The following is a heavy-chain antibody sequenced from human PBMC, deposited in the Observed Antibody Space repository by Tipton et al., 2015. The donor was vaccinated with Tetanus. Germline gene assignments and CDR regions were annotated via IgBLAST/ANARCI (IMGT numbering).Heavy chain of an antibody. CDR2: IYYSGNS. V-gene: IGHV4-30-4*01. CDR1: GGSFRSSDHY. D-gene: IGHD4-11*01. J-gene: IGHJ1*01. CDR3: ARLAVSSNHLDA. Sequence: TLSLTCNVSGGSFRSSDHYWSWIRQPPGKGLEWIGYIYYSGNSDYNPSLKSRVTLSVDTSNNQFSLKLNSVTAADTAVYYCARLAVSSNHLDAWGQGALVTVSS.